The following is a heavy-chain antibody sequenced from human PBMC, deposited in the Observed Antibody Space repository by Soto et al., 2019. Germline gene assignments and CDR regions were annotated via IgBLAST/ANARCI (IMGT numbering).Heavy chain of an antibody. Sequence: PSETLSLTCTVSGGSISSGGYYWSWIRQHPGKGLEWIGYIYYSGSTYYNPSLKSRVTISVDTSKNQFSLKLSSVTAADTAVYYCASKAYPSGSYSNGNSYYFDYWGQGTLVTVSS. J-gene: IGHJ4*02. V-gene: IGHV4-31*03. CDR2: IYYSGST. CDR3: ASKAYPSGSYSNGNSYYFDY. CDR1: GGSISSGGYY. D-gene: IGHD1-26*01.